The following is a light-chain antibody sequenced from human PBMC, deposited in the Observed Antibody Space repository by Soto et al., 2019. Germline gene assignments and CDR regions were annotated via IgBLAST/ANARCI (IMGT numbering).Light chain of an antibody. V-gene: IGKV3-20*01. J-gene: IGKJ5*01. Sequence: EIVLTQSPGTLSLSPGERATLSCRASHSVSSSYLAWYQQKPGQAPRLLIYGASSRATGIPDRFSGSGSGTDFTLTISRLEPEDFAVYYCQQYGGSPPITFGQGTRLEMK. CDR1: HSVSSSY. CDR3: QQYGGSPPIT. CDR2: GAS.